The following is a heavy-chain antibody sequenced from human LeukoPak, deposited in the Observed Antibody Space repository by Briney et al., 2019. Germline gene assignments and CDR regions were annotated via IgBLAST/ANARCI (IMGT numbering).Heavy chain of an antibody. Sequence: PGGSLRLSCAASGFTFSSYAMHWVRQAPGKGLEWVAVISYDGSNKYYADSVKDRFTISRDNSKNTLYLQMNSLRAEDTAVYYCARDGYSSGWYVGWFDPWGQGTLVTVSS. CDR1: GFTFSSYA. D-gene: IGHD6-19*01. J-gene: IGHJ5*02. V-gene: IGHV3-30*04. CDR2: ISYDGSNK. CDR3: ARDGYSSGWYVGWFDP.